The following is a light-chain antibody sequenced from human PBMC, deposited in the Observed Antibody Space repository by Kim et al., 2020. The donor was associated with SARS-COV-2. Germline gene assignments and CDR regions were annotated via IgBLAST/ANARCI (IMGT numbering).Light chain of an antibody. V-gene: IGKV3-20*01. CDR2: GAS. Sequence: SPGESATPSCRASQSVSSSYLAWYQQKPGQSPRLLICGASSRATGIPDRFSGSGSGTDFTLTISRLEPENFAVYYCQQYGSSPLTFGGGTKVDIK. CDR3: QQYGSSPLT. CDR1: QSVSSSY. J-gene: IGKJ4*01.